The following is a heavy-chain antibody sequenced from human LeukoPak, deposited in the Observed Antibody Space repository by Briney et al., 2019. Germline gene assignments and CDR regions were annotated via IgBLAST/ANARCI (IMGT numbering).Heavy chain of an antibody. Sequence: GGSLRLSCAASGFTFSTYAMSWVRQAPGKGLEWVSAVGDTTYYADSVKGRFTISRDNSKNTLYLQMNNLRAEDAAIYYCAKAYAFVGANYFDYWGQGTLVTVSS. V-gene: IGHV3-23*01. J-gene: IGHJ4*02. CDR1: GFTFSTYA. CDR3: AKAYAFVGANYFDY. CDR2: VGDTT. D-gene: IGHD1-26*01.